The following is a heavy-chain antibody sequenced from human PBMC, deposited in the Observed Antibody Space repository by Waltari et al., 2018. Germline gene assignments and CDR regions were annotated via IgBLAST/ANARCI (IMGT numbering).Heavy chain of an antibody. D-gene: IGHD1-26*01. CDR2: IYYSGST. CDR3: ARALSGSYLGY. CDR1: GGSISSSSYY. Sequence: QLQLQESGPGLVKPSETLSLTCTVSGGSISSSSYYWGWIRQPPGKGLEWIGSIYYSGSTYYNPSLKSRVTISVDTSKNQFSLKLSSVTAADTAVYYCARALSGSYLGYWGQGTLVTVSS. J-gene: IGHJ4*02. V-gene: IGHV4-39*07.